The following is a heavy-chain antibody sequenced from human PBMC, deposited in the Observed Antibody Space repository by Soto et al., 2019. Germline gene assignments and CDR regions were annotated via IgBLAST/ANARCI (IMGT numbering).Heavy chain of an antibody. V-gene: IGHV4-59*01. Sequence: QVQLQESGPGLVKPSETLSLTCTVSGGSISSYYWSWIRQPPGQGLAWIGYIYYSGSTNYNPSLKCRVTISVDTSKNQFPLKLSSVTAADTGVYYCARAVRYCDWIHWYFDLWGRGTLVTVSS. CDR3: ARAVRYCDWIHWYFDL. J-gene: IGHJ2*01. CDR1: GGSISSYY. D-gene: IGHD3-9*01. CDR2: IYYSGST.